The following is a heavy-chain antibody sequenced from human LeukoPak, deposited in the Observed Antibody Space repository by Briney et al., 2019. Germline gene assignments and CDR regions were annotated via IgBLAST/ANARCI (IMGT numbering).Heavy chain of an antibody. CDR3: ARDEGIAVAPTIFGY. Sequence: PGGSLRLSCAASGFTFSSYWMSWVRQAPGKGLEWVANIKQDGSEKYYVDSVKGRFTISRDNAKNSLYLQMNSLRAEDTAAYYCARDEGIAVAPTIFGYWGQGTLVTVSS. D-gene: IGHD6-19*01. J-gene: IGHJ4*02. CDR2: IKQDGSEK. CDR1: GFTFSSYW. V-gene: IGHV3-7*03.